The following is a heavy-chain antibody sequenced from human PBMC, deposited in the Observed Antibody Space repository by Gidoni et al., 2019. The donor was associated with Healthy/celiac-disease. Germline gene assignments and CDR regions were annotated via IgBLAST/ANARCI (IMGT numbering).Heavy chain of an antibody. J-gene: IGHJ3*02. Sequence: EVQLVESGGGLVQPGGSLRLSCAASGFTFSSYEMNWVRQAPGKGLEWVSYISSSGSTIYYADSVKGRFTISRDNAKNSLYLQMNSLRAEDTAVYYCARDFHYYDSSGSAFDIWGQGTMVTVSS. CDR2: ISSSGSTI. CDR1: GFTFSSYE. D-gene: IGHD3-22*01. V-gene: IGHV3-48*03. CDR3: ARDFHYYDSSGSAFDI.